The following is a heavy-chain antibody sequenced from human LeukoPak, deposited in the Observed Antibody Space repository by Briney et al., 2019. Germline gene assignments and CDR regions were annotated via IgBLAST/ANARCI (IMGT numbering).Heavy chain of an antibody. V-gene: IGHV3-66*02. J-gene: IGHJ6*02. CDR1: GFTVSSNY. CDR3: AIFGDYYYYGMDV. CDR2: IYSGGST. Sequence: GGSLRLSCAASGFTVSSNYMSWVRQAPGKGLEWVSVIYSGGSTYYADSVKGRFTISRDNSKNTLYLQMNSLRAEDTAVYYCAIFGDYYYYGMDVWGQGTTVTVSS. D-gene: IGHD2-21*01.